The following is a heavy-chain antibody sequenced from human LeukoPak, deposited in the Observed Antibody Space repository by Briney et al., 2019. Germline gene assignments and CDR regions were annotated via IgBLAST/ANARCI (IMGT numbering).Heavy chain of an antibody. J-gene: IGHJ4*02. CDR3: EREQDYFDY. V-gene: IGHV6-1*01. CDR2: TYYRSEWYS. CDR1: GYRVSSNSAA. Sequence: SQTLSLTCDISGYRVSSNSAAWKWIRQSPSRGLEWLGRTYYRSEWYSDYAVSVKGRIIINADTSKNQFSLQLKSVTPEETAVYYCEREQDYFDYWGQGTLVTVSS.